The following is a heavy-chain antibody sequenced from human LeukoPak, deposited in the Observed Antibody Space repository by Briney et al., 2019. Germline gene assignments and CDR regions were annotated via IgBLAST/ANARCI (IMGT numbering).Heavy chain of an antibody. J-gene: IGHJ6*03. CDR1: GFTFSSYG. D-gene: IGHD3-22*01. CDR2: IRYDGSNK. CDR3: AKGMGDSSGYYYYYYYMDV. V-gene: IGHV3-30*02. Sequence: GGSLRLSCAASGFTFSSYGMHWVRQAPGKGLEWVAFIRYDGSNKYYADSVKGRFTISRDNSKNTLYLQMNSLRAEDTAVYYCAKGMGDSSGYYYYYYYMDVWGKGTTVTVSS.